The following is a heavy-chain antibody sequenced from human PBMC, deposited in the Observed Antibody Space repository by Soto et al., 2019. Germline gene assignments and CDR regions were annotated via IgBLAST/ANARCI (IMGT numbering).Heavy chain of an antibody. Sequence: KTSETLSLTCAVYGGSFSCYFWSWIRQPPGKGLEWIGEINHSGSTNYNPSLKSRVTISIDTSKNQFSLKLSSVTAADTAVYYCARGGGYSGYLGGYWGQGTLVTVSS. CDR1: GGSFSCYF. CDR2: INHSGST. CDR3: ARGGGYSGYLGGY. J-gene: IGHJ4*02. V-gene: IGHV4-34*01. D-gene: IGHD5-12*01.